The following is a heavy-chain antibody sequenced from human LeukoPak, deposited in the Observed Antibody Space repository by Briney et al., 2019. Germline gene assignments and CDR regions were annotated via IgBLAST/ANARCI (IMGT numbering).Heavy chain of an antibody. V-gene: IGHV3-15*01. Sequence: KPGGSLRLSCAASGFTFSNAWMSWVRQAPGKGLEWVGRIKSKTDGGTTDYAAPVKGRFTISRDDSKNTLYLQMNSLKTEDTAVYYCTTCCPIVVETALNAFDLWGQGTMVTVSS. D-gene: IGHD2-21*02. J-gene: IGHJ3*01. CDR3: TTCCPIVVETALNAFDL. CDR2: IKSKTDGGTT. CDR1: GFTFSNAW.